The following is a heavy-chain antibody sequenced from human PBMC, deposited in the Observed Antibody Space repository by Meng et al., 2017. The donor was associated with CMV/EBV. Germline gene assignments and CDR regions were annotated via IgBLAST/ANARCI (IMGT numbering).Heavy chain of an antibody. CDR2: IIPIFGTA. Sequence: SVKVSCKASGGTFSSYAISWVRQAPGQGLEWMGGIIPIFGTANYAQKSQGRVTITTDESTSTAYMELSSLRSEDTAVYYCARAPAVPAAPSPYYYYGMDVWGQGTTVTVSS. CDR1: GGTFSSYA. CDR3: ARAPAVPAAPSPYYYYGMDV. J-gene: IGHJ6*02. D-gene: IGHD2-2*01. V-gene: IGHV1-69*05.